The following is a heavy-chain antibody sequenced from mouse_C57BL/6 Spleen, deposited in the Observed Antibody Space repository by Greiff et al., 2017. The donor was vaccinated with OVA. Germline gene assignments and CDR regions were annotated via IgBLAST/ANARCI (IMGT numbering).Heavy chain of an antibody. Sequence: EVQLQQSGPELVKPGASVKISCKASGYTFTDYYMNWVKQSHGKSLEWIGDINPNNGGTSYNQKFKGKATLTVDKSSSTAYMELRSLTSEDSAVYYCARRIYYSNYFDYWGKGTTLTVSS. D-gene: IGHD2-5*01. J-gene: IGHJ2*01. CDR2: INPNNGGT. CDR3: ARRIYYSNYFDY. CDR1: GYTFTDYY. V-gene: IGHV1-26*01.